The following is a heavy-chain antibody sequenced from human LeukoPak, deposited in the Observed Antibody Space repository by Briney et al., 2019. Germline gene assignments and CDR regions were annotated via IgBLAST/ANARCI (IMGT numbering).Heavy chain of an antibody. Sequence: PSETLSLTCTVSGGSISSGDYYWSWICQPPGKGLEWIAYMYYSGSTYYSPSLKSRVTMSADTSKNQLSLRLSSVTAADTAVYYCARPYYYDSRIDPWGQGILVTVSS. J-gene: IGHJ5*02. D-gene: IGHD3-22*01. CDR2: MYYSGST. CDR3: ARPYYYDSRIDP. V-gene: IGHV4-30-4*01. CDR1: GGSISSGDYY.